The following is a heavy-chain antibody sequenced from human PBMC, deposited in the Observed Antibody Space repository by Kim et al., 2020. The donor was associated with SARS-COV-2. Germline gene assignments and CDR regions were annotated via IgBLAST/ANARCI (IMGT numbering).Heavy chain of an antibody. Sequence: GESLKISCKGSGYSFTSYWIGWVRQMPGKGLEWMGIIYPGDSDTRYSPSFQGQVTISADKSISTAYLQWSSLKASDTAMYYCARGGRGYSYGYSQNWFDPWGQGTLVTVSS. V-gene: IGHV5-51*01. CDR1: GYSFTSYW. D-gene: IGHD5-18*01. CDR3: ARGGRGYSYGYSQNWFDP. CDR2: IYPGDSDT. J-gene: IGHJ5*02.